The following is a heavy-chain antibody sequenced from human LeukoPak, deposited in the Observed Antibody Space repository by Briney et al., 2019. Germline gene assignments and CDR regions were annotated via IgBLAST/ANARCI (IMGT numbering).Heavy chain of an antibody. CDR1: GFTFSSYG. CDR3: AKPLSSGHFFDY. J-gene: IGHJ4*02. Sequence: PGGSLRLSCAASGFTFSSYGIHWVRQAPGKGLEWVSFIRYDGNNKYYADSVKGRFTISRDNSKNTLYLQMNSLRAEDTAVYYCAKPLSSGHFFDYWGQGTLVTVSS. CDR2: IRYDGNNK. V-gene: IGHV3-30*02. D-gene: IGHD6-19*01.